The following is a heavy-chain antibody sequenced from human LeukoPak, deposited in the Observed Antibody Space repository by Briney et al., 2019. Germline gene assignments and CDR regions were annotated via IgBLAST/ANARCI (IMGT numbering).Heavy chain of an antibody. CDR3: AKDQRYFDSGGVDY. Sequence: GGSLRLSCAASGFTFSSYAMSWVRQAPGEGLEWVSAISGSGGSTYYADSVKGRFTISRDNSKNTLYLQMNSLRAEDTAVYYCAKDQRYFDSGGVDYWGQGTLVTVSS. D-gene: IGHD3-9*01. V-gene: IGHV3-23*01. CDR2: ISGSGGST. J-gene: IGHJ4*02. CDR1: GFTFSSYA.